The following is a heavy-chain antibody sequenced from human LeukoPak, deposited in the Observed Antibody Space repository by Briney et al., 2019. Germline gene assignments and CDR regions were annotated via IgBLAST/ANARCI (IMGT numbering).Heavy chain of an antibody. Sequence: GASVKVSCKASGYTFISYYIHWVRQAPGQGLQWVGSINPSGGSSTYAQKLRGRVSMTRDTSISTAYMELSSLRSEDTAVYYCARGPVEAVFGVSTEDWGQGTTVTVSS. V-gene: IGHV1-46*01. CDR1: GYTFISYY. D-gene: IGHD3-10*02. CDR2: INPSGGSS. CDR3: ARGPVEAVFGVSTED. J-gene: IGHJ6*02.